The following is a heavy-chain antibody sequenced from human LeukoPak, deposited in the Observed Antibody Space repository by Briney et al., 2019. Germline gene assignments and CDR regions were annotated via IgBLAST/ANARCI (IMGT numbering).Heavy chain of an antibody. J-gene: IGHJ5*02. CDR2: IKQDGSEK. Sequence: AGGSLRLSCAASGFTFSSYWMSWVRQAPGKGLEWVANIKQDGSEKYYVDSVKGRFTISRDNAKNSRYLQMNSLRAEDTAVYYCARAAYQLLWVWFDPWGQGTLVTVSS. CDR3: ARAAYQLLWVWFDP. D-gene: IGHD2-2*01. CDR1: GFTFSSYW. V-gene: IGHV3-7*01.